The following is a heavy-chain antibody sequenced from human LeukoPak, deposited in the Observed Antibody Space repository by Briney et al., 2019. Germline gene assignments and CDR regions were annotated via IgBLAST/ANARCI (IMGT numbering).Heavy chain of an antibody. Sequence: PSETLSLTCTVSGGSISSYYWSWIRQPPGKGLEWIGYIYYSGSTSYNPSLKSRVTISVDTSKKQFSLKLSSVTAADTAFYYCARYIVSYPHDAFDIWGQRTMVTVSS. CDR3: ARYIVSYPHDAFDI. CDR2: IYYSGST. CDR1: GGSISSYY. J-gene: IGHJ3*02. D-gene: IGHD1-26*01. V-gene: IGHV4-59*01.